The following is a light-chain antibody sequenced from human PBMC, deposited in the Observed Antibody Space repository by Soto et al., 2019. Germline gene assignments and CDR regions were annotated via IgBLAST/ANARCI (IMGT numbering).Light chain of an antibody. Sequence: DIQMTQSPSSVSASVGDRVTFTCRASQGLGRWLAWYQQKPGKAPKLLIYAASKLQSGDPSRFSGSVAATEFTLTLSSLQPEYFATYYCQQGNSFPFTFGQGTRLEIK. V-gene: IGKV1-12*01. CDR3: QQGNSFPFT. CDR2: AAS. CDR1: QGLGRW. J-gene: IGKJ5*01.